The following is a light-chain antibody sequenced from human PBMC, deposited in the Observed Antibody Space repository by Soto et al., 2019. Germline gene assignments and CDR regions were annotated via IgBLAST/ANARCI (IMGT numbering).Light chain of an antibody. J-gene: IGKJ1*01. V-gene: IGKV1-5*03. CDR2: KAS. Sequence: DIQMTQSPSTLSASVGDRVTITCRASQSASTFLAWYQQKPGKAPKLLIYKASSLESGVPSRFSGSGSGTEFTLTISSLQPDDFATYYCQQYNSYPWTFGQGAKVDIK. CDR1: QSASTF. CDR3: QQYNSYPWT.